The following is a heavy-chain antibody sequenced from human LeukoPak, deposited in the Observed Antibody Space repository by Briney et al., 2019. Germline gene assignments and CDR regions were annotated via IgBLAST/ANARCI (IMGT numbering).Heavy chain of an antibody. CDR1: GFTFSSYS. CDR3: AKGLTRYDSSYYFDY. D-gene: IGHD3-22*01. Sequence: GGSLRLSCAASGFTFSSYSMNWVRQAPGKGLEWVSYISSRSSTIYYADSVKGRFTISRDNAKNSLYLQMNSLRAEDTALYYCAKGLTRYDSSYYFDYWGQGTLVTVSS. J-gene: IGHJ4*02. V-gene: IGHV3-48*04. CDR2: ISSRSSTI.